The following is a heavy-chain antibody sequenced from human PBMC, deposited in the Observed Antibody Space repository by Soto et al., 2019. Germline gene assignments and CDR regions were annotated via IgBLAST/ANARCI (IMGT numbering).Heavy chain of an antibody. D-gene: IGHD5-12*01. V-gene: IGHV4-59*01. Sequence: SKTMTRTCTGSGCSIRSYYWSWIRQPPGKGLEGTGYIYYSGSTNYSPSLKSRVTISVDTSKNQFSLKLSSVTAADTAVYYCAGIVSGYGINWFDPWGQGTLVTVS. CDR3: AGIVSGYGINWFDP. J-gene: IGHJ5*02. CDR1: GCSIRSYY. CDR2: IYYSGST.